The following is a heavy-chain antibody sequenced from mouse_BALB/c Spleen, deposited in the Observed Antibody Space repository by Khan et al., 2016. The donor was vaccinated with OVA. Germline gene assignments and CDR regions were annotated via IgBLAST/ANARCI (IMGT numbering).Heavy chain of an antibody. Sequence: QVQLKESGPGLVAPSQSLSITCTVSGFSLTSYGVNWVRQPPGKGLEWLGLIWAAGGTNNHSAFLSRLIISKDNSKNQVFLKLNSLQTDDTATYYCARFTPDYYSMDYWGQGSSVTVSS. D-gene: IGHD1-1*01. V-gene: IGHV2-3*01. CDR3: ARFTPDYYSMDY. CDR1: GFSLTSYG. CDR2: IWAAGGT. J-gene: IGHJ4*01.